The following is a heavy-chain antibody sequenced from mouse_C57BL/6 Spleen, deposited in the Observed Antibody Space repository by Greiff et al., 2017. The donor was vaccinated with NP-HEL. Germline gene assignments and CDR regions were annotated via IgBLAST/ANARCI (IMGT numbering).Heavy chain of an antibody. CDR2: ISGGGGNT. CDR3: ARSVCYGYEGGFAY. D-gene: IGHD2-2*01. Sequence: EVQLVESGGGLVKPGGSLKLSCAASGFTFSSYTMSWVRQTPEKRLEWVATISGGGGNTYYPDSVKGRFTISRDNAKNTLYLQMSSLRSEDTALCYCARSVCYGYEGGFAYWGQGTLVTVSA. V-gene: IGHV5-9*01. CDR1: GFTFSSYT. J-gene: IGHJ3*01.